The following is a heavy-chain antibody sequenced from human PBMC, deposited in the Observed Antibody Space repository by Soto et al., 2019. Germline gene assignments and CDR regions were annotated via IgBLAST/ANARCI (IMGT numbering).Heavy chain of an antibody. J-gene: IGHJ6*02. CDR3: TRGGIDVVVPAAQGFFYYGTDV. V-gene: IGHV3-49*04. Sequence: GGSLRLSCITSGFVFGDYAMIWVRQAPGKGLEWVAFIRSETFGGTADYAASVKGRFTVSRDDSKRITYLQMSSLKSEDTAVYFCTRGGIDVVVPAAQGFFYYGTDVWGQGTTVTVSS. CDR2: IRSETFGGTA. CDR1: GFVFGDYA. D-gene: IGHD2-2*01.